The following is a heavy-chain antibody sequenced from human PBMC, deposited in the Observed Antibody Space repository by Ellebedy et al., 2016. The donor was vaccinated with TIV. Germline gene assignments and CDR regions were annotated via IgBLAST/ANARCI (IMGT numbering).Heavy chain of an antibody. Sequence: AASVKVSCKASGYSFSAYYIHWVRQAPGHGLEWMAWINPNTGATNYAQSFQGRVTLTTDTSISTAYMELSGPTSDDTALYFCARGLWFGVLLYLDHWGQGTLITVSS. D-gene: IGHD3-10*01. CDR2: INPNTGAT. CDR1: GYSFSAYY. V-gene: IGHV1-2*02. J-gene: IGHJ4*02. CDR3: ARGLWFGVLLYLDH.